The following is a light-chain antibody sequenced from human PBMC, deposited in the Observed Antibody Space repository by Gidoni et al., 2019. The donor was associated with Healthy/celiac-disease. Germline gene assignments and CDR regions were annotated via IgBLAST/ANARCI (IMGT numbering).Light chain of an antibody. V-gene: IGKV1-8*01. J-gene: IGKJ2*01. CDR3: QQYYSYSYT. CDR2: AAS. CDR1: QGISSY. Sequence: AIRITQSPSSLSASTGDRVTITCRASQGISSYLAWYQQKPGKAPKLLIYAASTLQSGVPSRFSGSGSGTDFTLTISCLQSEDFATYYCQQYYSYSYTFXXXTKLEIK.